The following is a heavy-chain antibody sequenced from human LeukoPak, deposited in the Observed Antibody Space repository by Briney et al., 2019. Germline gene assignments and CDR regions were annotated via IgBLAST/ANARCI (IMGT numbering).Heavy chain of an antibody. D-gene: IGHD2-2*01. J-gene: IGHJ5*02. V-gene: IGHV3-48*03. CDR3: ARGGAVPAANNWFDP. CDR2: ISSSGSTI. Sequence: PGGSLRLSCAASGFTFSSYEMNWVRQAPGKGLEWVSYISSSGSTIYYADSVKGRFTISRDNAKNSLYLQMNSLRAEDTAVYYCARGGAVPAANNWFDPWGQGTLVTVS. CDR1: GFTFSSYE.